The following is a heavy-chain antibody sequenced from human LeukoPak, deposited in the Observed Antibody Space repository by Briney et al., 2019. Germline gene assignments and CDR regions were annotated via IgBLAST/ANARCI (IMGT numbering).Heavy chain of an antibody. V-gene: IGHV1-2*02. CDR3: ARSYRVADGMDV. D-gene: IGHD1-14*01. CDR2: INPNSGGT. CDR1: GYTFTGYY. Sequence: ASVTVSCKASGYTFTGYYIQWVRQTPGQGLEWMGWINPNSGGTKFAQKFQGGVTMTRDTSINTAYMEVSRLTSDDTAVYYCARSYRVADGMDVWGQGTTVTVSS. J-gene: IGHJ6*02.